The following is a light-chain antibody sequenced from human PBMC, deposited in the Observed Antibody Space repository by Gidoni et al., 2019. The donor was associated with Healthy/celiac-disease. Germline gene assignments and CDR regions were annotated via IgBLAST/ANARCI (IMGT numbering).Light chain of an antibody. CDR2: WAT. CDR3: QQYYSTPLT. V-gene: IGKV4-1*01. CDR1: QSALYISNNKNY. J-gene: IGKJ4*01. Sequence: DILMSQSLDSLAVSLGESATINCKSSQSALYISNNKNYLAWYQQKPGQPPKLLIYWATTRESGVPDRFSGSVTGTDLALTISSMQAEDVAVYYCQQYYSTPLTFGGXTKVEIK.